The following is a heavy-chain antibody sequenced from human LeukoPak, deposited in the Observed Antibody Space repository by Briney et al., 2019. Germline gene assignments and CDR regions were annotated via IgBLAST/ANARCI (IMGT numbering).Heavy chain of an antibody. J-gene: IGHJ4*02. CDR1: GYTFTDHH. CDR3: ARLGAFVLYYDCSGYFDS. V-gene: IGHV1-2*02. Sequence: ASVKVSCKASGYTFTDHHMHWVRQAPGQGLEWMGWINPKSGGTNYAQKFQGRVTMSRDTSISTTCMELSSLRSDDTAVYYCARLGAFVLYYDCSGYFDSWGQRTLVTVSS. CDR2: INPKSGGT. D-gene: IGHD3-22*01.